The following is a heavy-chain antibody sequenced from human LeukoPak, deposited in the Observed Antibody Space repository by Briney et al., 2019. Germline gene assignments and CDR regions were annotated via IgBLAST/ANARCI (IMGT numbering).Heavy chain of an antibody. J-gene: IGHJ4*02. Sequence: GGSLRLSCAASGFTFNNHDMTWVRQAPGKGLEWVSVITGSGDGRYYADSVKGRFTISRDNSKNTLHLQMNGLRAEDTALYYCAKDILTYYYGSSGYYFDSWGQGTLVTVSS. D-gene: IGHD3-3*01. CDR2: ITGSGDGR. CDR3: AKDILTYYYGSSGYYFDS. V-gene: IGHV3-23*01. CDR1: GFTFNNHD.